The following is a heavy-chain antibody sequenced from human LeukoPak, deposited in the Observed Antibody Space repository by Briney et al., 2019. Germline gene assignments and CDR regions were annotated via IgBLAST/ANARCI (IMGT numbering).Heavy chain of an antibody. J-gene: IGHJ6*02. CDR1: GLTFNNYA. Sequence: PGGSLRLSCAVSGLTFNNYAMSWVRQAPGKGLEWVSSISGSGAYTKYADSVKGRLTISRDNSKNTLHLQMNSLRVEDTAVYYCAGGGTDYYVMDVWGQGTTVTVSS. CDR3: AGGGTDYYVMDV. CDR2: ISGSGAYT. D-gene: IGHD1-1*01. V-gene: IGHV3-23*01.